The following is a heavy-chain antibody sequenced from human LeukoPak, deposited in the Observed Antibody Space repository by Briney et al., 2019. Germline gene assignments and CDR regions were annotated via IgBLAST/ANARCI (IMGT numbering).Heavy chain of an antibody. CDR3: ARGYRRNPTIATSYYFDY. Sequence: SETLSLTCAVYGGSFSGYYWSWIRQPPGKGLEWIGEINHSGSTNYNPSLKSRVTISVDTSKNQFSLKLSSVTAADTAVYYCARGYRRNPTIATSYYFDYWGQGTLVTVSS. J-gene: IGHJ4*02. D-gene: IGHD6-13*01. CDR2: INHSGST. V-gene: IGHV4-34*01. CDR1: GGSFSGYY.